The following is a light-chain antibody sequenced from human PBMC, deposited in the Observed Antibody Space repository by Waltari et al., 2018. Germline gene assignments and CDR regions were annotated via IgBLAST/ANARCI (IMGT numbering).Light chain of an antibody. J-gene: IGKJ2*01. CDR1: QSVLYNSNKKNY. V-gene: IGKV4-1*01. Sequence: DIVMTQSPDSLAVSLGERATVNCKSSQSVLYNSNKKNYLAWYQQRPGQPPRLLIYWASIRQSGIPDRFRGSGSETEFTLTITSLQAEDVAVYYCKQYYDVPYTFGQGTKVEI. CDR2: WAS. CDR3: KQYYDVPYT.